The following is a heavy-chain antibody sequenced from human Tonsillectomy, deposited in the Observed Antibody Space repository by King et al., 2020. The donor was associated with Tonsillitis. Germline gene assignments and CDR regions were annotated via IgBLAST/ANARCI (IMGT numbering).Heavy chain of an antibody. Sequence: VQLVESGGGLVQPGGSLRLSCAASGFTFSSYWMHWVRQAPGKGLVWVSRINSDGSSTSYADSVKGRFTISRDNAKNTLDLQMNSLRAEDTAVYYCARHYDFWSGYLSLRPCGQGTLVTVSS. V-gene: IGHV3-74*01. J-gene: IGHJ5*02. CDR1: GFTFSSYW. CDR3: ARHYDFWSGYLSLRP. CDR2: INSDGSST. D-gene: IGHD3-3*01.